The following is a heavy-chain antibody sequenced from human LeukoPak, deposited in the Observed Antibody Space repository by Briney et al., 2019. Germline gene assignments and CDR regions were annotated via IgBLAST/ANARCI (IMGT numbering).Heavy chain of an antibody. Sequence: PSETLSLTCTVSGDSFTSVTDYWAWIRQPPGKGLEWIATGDYSGGTYYNPSLESRVAISADMSKNQISLQLTSVTGADTAVYYCASSYGSGGQGTLVTVSS. CDR3: ASSYGS. J-gene: IGHJ4*02. D-gene: IGHD3-10*01. CDR2: GDYSGGT. V-gene: IGHV4-39*07. CDR1: GDSFTSVTDY.